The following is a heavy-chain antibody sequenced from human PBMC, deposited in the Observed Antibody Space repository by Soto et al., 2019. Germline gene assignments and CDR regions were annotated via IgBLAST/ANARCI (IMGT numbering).Heavy chain of an antibody. V-gene: IGHV4-31*01. Sequence: PSETLSLSCTVSGGSISSGGYYWSWIRQHPGKGLEWIGYIYYSGSTYYNPSLKSTLYLQMNSLKTEDTAVYYCTTPPSIAAAVDYWGQGTLVTVSS. CDR3: Y. D-gene: IGHD6-13*01. CDR1: GGSISSGGYY. CDR2: IYYSGST. J-gene: IGHJ4*02.